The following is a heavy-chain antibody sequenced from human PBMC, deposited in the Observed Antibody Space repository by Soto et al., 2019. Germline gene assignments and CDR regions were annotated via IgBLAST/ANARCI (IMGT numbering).Heavy chain of an antibody. D-gene: IGHD6-6*01. J-gene: IGHJ5*02. CDR1: GASINNYY. CDR2: IYYSGGT. V-gene: IGHV4-59*01. Sequence: PSETLSLTCTVSGASINNYYWSWIRQSPGKGLEWISYIYYSGGTNYNPSLKGRVTISVDTSKNQFSLNLSSVTAADTAVYYCAIIGSIANWFDPWGQGTLVTVSS. CDR3: AIIGSIANWFDP.